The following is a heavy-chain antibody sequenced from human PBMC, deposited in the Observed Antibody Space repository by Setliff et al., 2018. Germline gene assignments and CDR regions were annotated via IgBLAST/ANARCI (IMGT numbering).Heavy chain of an antibody. V-gene: IGHV4-39*01. CDR2: IFYTGST. J-gene: IGHJ6*03. D-gene: IGHD6-13*01. CDR1: NGSISSGSYF. CDR3: ARQPYSTTYYYYYYYMDV. Sequence: ASETLSLTCTVSNGSISSGSYFWGWIRQPPGKGLEWMGSIFYTGSTYYSPSLKSRVTMSIDTSKNQFSLNLNSVTAADTAVYYCARQPYSTTYYYYYYYMDVWGKGTTVTVSS.